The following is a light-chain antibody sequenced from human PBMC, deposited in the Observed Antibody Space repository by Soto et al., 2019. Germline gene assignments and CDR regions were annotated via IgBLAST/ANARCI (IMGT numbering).Light chain of an antibody. Sequence: QSALTQPPSASGSPGQSVTISCTGGSSDIGGYNYVSWYQQRPGKVPRLIIYEVTKRPSGVPDRFSGSKSGNTASLTVSGLQADDEADYYCSSYTSSSTLAFGGGTKVTVL. CDR2: EVT. V-gene: IGLV2-8*01. J-gene: IGLJ2*01. CDR3: SSYTSSSTLA. CDR1: SSDIGGYNY.